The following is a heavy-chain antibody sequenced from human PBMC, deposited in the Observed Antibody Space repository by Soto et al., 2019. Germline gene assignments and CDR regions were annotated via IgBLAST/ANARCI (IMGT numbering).Heavy chain of an antibody. D-gene: IGHD7-27*01. CDR2: IYYSGST. V-gene: IGHV4-59*08. Sequence: SETLSLTCTVSGGSISSYYWSWIRQPPGKGLEWIGYIYYSGSTNYNPSLKSRVTISVDTSKTQFSLKLSSVTAADTAVYYCARRPATGDGYFDYWGQGTLVTVSS. CDR3: ARRPATGDGYFDY. J-gene: IGHJ4*02. CDR1: GGSISSYY.